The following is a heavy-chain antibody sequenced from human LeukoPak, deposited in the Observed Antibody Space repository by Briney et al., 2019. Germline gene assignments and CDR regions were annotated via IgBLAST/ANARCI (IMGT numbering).Heavy chain of an antibody. CDR3: ARLAKIAVAGTKYYFDY. J-gene: IGHJ4*02. CDR1: GGSISPYF. V-gene: IGHV4-59*05. CDR2: IYYSGST. D-gene: IGHD6-19*01. Sequence: SETLSLTCTVSGGSISPYFWSWVRQPPGKGLEWIGSIYYSGSTYYNLSLKSRVTISVDTSKNQFSLKLSSVTAADTAVYYCARLAKIAVAGTKYYFDYWGQGTLVTVSS.